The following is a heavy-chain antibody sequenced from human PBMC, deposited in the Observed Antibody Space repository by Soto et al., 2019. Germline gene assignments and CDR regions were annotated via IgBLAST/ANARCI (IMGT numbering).Heavy chain of an antibody. V-gene: IGHV3-30*18. CDR1: GFFFSDYG. Sequence: GGSLRLSCEGSGFFFSDYGMHWVRQAPGKWLEWVAVISYDGTNKYYVDSAKGRFTIARDNSRNTLYLEMNSLSEEDTAVYYCSKDAGGTTPHGPSLGAWYFYYGMDVWGPGTTVTVSS. CDR2: ISYDGTNK. D-gene: IGHD3-16*01. CDR3: SKDAGGTTPHGPSLGAWYFYYGMDV. J-gene: IGHJ6*02.